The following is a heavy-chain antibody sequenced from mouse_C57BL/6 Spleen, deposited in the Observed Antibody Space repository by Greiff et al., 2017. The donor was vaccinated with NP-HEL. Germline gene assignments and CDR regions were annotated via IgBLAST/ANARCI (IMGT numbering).Heavy chain of an antibody. CDR1: GFNIKDYY. CDR2: IDPEDGET. Sequence: EVQLQQSGAELVKPGASVKLSCTASGFNIKDYYMHWVKQRTEQGLEWIGRIDPEDGETKYAPKFQGKATITADTSSNTAYLQLRSLTFEDAAVYDCARLTAQATAMDYWGQGTSVTVAS. CDR3: ARLTAQATAMDY. V-gene: IGHV14-2*01. J-gene: IGHJ4*01. D-gene: IGHD3-2*02.